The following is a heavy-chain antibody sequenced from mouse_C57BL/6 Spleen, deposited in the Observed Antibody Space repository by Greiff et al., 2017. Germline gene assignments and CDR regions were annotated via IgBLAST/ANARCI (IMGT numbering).Heavy chain of an antibody. CDR2: ISSGSSTI. J-gene: IGHJ1*03. V-gene: IGHV5-17*01. D-gene: IGHD1-1*01. Sequence: EVKVEESGGGLVKPGGSLKLSCAASGFTFSDYGMHWVRQAPEKGLEWVAYISSGSSTIYYADTVKGRFTISRDNAKNTLFLQMTSLRSEDTAMYYCARDGRGYFDVWGTGTTVTVSS. CDR1: GFTFSDYG. CDR3: ARDGRGYFDV.